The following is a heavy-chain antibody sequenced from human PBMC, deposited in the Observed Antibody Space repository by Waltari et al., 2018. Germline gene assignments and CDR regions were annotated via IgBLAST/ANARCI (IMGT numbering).Heavy chain of an antibody. CDR2: IYYSGRS. CDR1: GDSVITSTYS. V-gene: IGHV4-39*07. D-gene: IGHD3-10*01. Sequence: QLQLLESGPGLVKPSETLSLTCTVSGDSVITSTYSWGWIRQPPGKGLEWIGNIYYSGRSSYNPSLKSRVIISVDTSKNQFSVRLTSVTAADTAVFYCARLSPPMWVRGVKGGYYFDYWGPGTLVTVSS. CDR3: ARLSPPMWVRGVKGGYYFDY. J-gene: IGHJ4*02.